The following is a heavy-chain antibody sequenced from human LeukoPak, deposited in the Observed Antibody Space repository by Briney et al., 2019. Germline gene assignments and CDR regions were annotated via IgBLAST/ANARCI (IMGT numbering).Heavy chain of an antibody. CDR2: IYYSGST. CDR3: ATAVQYYDFWSGFGRGYYYYMDV. D-gene: IGHD3-3*01. CDR1: GGSISSYY. J-gene: IGHJ6*03. V-gene: IGHV4-59*01. Sequence: SEILSLTCTVSGGSISSYYWSWIRQPPGKGLEWIGYIYYSGSTNYIPSLKSRVTISVDTSKNQFSLKLSSVTAADTAVYYCATAVQYYDFWSGFGRGYYYYMDVWGKGSTVTVSS.